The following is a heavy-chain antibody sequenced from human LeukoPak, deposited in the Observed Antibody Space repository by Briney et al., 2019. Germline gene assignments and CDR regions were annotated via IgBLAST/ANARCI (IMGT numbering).Heavy chain of an antibody. V-gene: IGHV1-69*13. CDR3: ASYGSGSDFDAFDI. D-gene: IGHD3-10*01. CDR1: GGTFSSYA. Sequence: SVKVSCKASGGTFSSYAISWVRQAPGQGLEWMGGIIPIFGTANYAQKFQGRVTITADESTSTAYMELSSLRSEDTAVCYCASYGSGSDFDAFDIWGQGTMVTVSS. J-gene: IGHJ3*02. CDR2: IIPIFGTA.